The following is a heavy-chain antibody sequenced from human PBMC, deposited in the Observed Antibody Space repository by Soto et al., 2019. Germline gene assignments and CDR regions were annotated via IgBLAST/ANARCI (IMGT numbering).Heavy chain of an antibody. CDR1: GFTFSSYS. V-gene: IGHV3-23*01. J-gene: IGHJ4*02. Sequence: PGGSLRLSCAASGFTFSSYSMNWVRQAPGKGLEWVSTISGSGDNTYYRDSVKGRFTISRDNSKNTLFLQMNSLRAEDTAVYSCAKWDSSAWYDYWGQGALVTVSS. D-gene: IGHD6-19*01. CDR2: ISGSGDNT. CDR3: AKWDSSAWYDY.